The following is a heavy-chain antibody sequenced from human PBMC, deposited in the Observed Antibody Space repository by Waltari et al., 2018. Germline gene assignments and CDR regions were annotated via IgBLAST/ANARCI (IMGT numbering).Heavy chain of an antibody. Sequence: QVQLQESGPGLVKPSETLSRTCTVSGGSISSYNWSWIRQPPGKGLEWIGYIYYSGSTNYNPSLKSRVTISVDTSKNQFSLKLSSVTAADTAVYYCARVLSRYSGSYGCAFDIWGQGTMVTVSS. J-gene: IGHJ3*02. CDR2: IYYSGST. CDR1: GGSISSYN. V-gene: IGHV4-59*01. CDR3: ARVLSRYSGSYGCAFDI. D-gene: IGHD1-26*01.